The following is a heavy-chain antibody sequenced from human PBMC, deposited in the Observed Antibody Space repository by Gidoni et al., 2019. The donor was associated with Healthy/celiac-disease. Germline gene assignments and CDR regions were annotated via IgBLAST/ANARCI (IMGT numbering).Heavy chain of an antibody. CDR1: GFTLSSYG. D-gene: IGHD5-18*01. CDR2: ISYDGSNK. Sequence: QVQLVESGGGVVQPGRSLRLSCAASGFTLSSYGMHWVRQAPGKGLEWVAVISYDGSNKYYADSVKGRFTISRDNSKNTLYLQMNSLRAEDTAVYYCAKDGLEWIQLWSLDYWGQGTLVTVSS. CDR3: AKDGLEWIQLWSLDY. J-gene: IGHJ4*02. V-gene: IGHV3-30*18.